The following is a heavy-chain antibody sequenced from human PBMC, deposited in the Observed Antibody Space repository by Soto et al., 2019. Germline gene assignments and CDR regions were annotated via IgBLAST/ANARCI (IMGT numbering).Heavy chain of an antibody. CDR1: GFSLSTSGVG. J-gene: IGHJ3*02. D-gene: IGHD2-15*01. Sequence: GSGPTLVNPTQTLTLTCTFSGFSLSTSGVGVGWIRQPPGKALEWLALIYWNDDKRYSPSLKSRLTITKDTSKNQVVLTMTNMDPVDTATYYCARITYCSGGSCYSGAFDIWGQGTMVTVSS. CDR2: IYWNDDK. V-gene: IGHV2-5*01. CDR3: ARITYCSGGSCYSGAFDI.